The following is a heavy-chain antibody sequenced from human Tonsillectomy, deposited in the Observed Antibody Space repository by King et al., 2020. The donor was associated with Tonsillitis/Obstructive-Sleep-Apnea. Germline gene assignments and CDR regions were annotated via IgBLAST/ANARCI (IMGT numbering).Heavy chain of an antibody. J-gene: IGHJ6*02. V-gene: IGHV1-2*02. CDR1: GYTFTGYY. CDR3: ARCDYSCYDYCYYGLDV. Sequence: QLVQSGAEVKKSGASMKLSCKASGYTFTGYYMHWVRQAPGQGLEWMGWINPNSGGTNYAQKFQGRVTMTRDASISTAYMELSRLRSDDTAIYYCARCDYSCYDYCYYGLDVWGQGTTVTVSS. D-gene: IGHD5-12*01. CDR2: INPNSGGT.